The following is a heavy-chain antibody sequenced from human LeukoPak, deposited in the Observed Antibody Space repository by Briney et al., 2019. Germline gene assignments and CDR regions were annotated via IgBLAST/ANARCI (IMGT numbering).Heavy chain of an antibody. J-gene: IGHJ4*02. CDR2: IYHSGST. Sequence: SETLSLTCTVSGYSISSGYYWGWIRQPPGKGLEWIGSIYHSGSTYYNPSLKSRVTISVDKSKNQFSLRLSSVTAADTAVYYCARTPTGIAAPPFDYWGQGTLVTVSS. D-gene: IGHD6-13*01. CDR1: GYSISSGYY. V-gene: IGHV4-38-2*02. CDR3: ARTPTGIAAPPFDY.